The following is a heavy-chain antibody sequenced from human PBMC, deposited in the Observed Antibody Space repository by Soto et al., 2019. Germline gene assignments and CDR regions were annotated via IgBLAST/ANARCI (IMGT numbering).Heavy chain of an antibody. J-gene: IGHJ5*02. D-gene: IGHD3-10*01. CDR1: GGSISSGGYY. CDR3: ARAFESYYYGSGTPWFDP. CDR2: IYYSGST. V-gene: IGHV4-31*03. Sequence: SETLSLTCTVSGGSISSGGYYWSWIRQHPGKGLEWIGYIYYSGSTYYNPSLKSRVTISVDTSKNQFSLKLSSVTAADTAVYYCARAFESYYYGSGTPWFDPWGQGTLVTVSS.